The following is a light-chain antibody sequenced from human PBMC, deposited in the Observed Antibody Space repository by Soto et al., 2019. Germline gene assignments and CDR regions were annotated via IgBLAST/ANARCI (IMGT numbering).Light chain of an antibody. CDR3: QHYGTSQWT. J-gene: IGKJ1*01. Sequence: EVGLTQSPGTLSVSHGARVTLSCRASQFVSSTYLAWYQRRPGQAPRLLIYGASSRATGIPDRFSGSGSGTDFTLTISRLEPEDFAVYYCQHYGTSQWTFGQGTKVDIK. CDR1: QFVSSTY. V-gene: IGKV3-20*01. CDR2: GAS.